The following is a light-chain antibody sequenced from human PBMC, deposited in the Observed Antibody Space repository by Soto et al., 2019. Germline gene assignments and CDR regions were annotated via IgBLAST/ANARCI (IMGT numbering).Light chain of an antibody. V-gene: IGKV1-8*01. CDR2: AAS. J-gene: IGKJ1*01. CDR3: QQYYSYPPT. Sequence: AIRMTQSPSSFSASTGDRVTITCRASQGISSSLAWYQQKPGKAPKLLIYAASTLQSGVPPRFSGSGSGTDFTLTISCLQSEDFATYDGQQYYSYPPTFGQGTKVEIK. CDR1: QGISSS.